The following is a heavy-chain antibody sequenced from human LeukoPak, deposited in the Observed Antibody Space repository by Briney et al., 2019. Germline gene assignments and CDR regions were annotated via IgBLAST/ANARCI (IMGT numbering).Heavy chain of an antibody. V-gene: IGHV3-48*03. D-gene: IGHD4-11*01. CDR1: GFTFSSYE. Sequence: PGGSLRLSCAASGFTFSSYEMNWVRQAPGKGLEWVSYISSSGSTIYYADSVKGRFTISRDNAKNSLYLQMNSLRAEDTAVYYCAREDSRLKVFDIWGQGTMVTASS. CDR2: ISSSGSTI. CDR3: AREDSRLKVFDI. J-gene: IGHJ3*02.